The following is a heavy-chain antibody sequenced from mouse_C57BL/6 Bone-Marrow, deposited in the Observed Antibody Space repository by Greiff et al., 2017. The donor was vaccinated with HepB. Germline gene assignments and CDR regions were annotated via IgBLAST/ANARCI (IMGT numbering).Heavy chain of an antibody. CDR1: GFTFSDYG. J-gene: IGHJ2*01. CDR2: ISSGSSTI. V-gene: IGHV5-17*01. CDR3: ARSLYGSSPYYFDY. D-gene: IGHD1-1*01. Sequence: EVQVVESGGGLVKPGGSLKLSCAASGFTFSDYGMHWVRQAPEKGLEWVAYISSGSSTIYYADTVKGRFTISRDNAKNTLFLQMTSRRSEDTAMYYCARSLYGSSPYYFDYWGQGTTLTVSS.